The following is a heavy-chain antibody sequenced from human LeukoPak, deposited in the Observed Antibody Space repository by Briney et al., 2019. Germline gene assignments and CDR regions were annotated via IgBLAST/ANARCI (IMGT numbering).Heavy chain of an antibody. D-gene: IGHD2-21*02. Sequence: GESLRLSCAASGFTFSSYGMHWVRQAPGKGLEWVAVIWYDGSNKYYADSVKGRFTISRDNSKNTLYLQMNSLRAEDTAVYYCARDYCGGDCYPTTWGQGTLVTVSS. CDR3: ARDYCGGDCYPTT. CDR1: GFTFSSYG. V-gene: IGHV3-33*01. J-gene: IGHJ5*02. CDR2: IWYDGSNK.